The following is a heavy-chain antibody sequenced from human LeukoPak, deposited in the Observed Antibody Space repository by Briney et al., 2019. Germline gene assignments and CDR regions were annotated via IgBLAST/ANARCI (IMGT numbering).Heavy chain of an antibody. CDR1: GFTFSTYG. D-gene: IGHD3-10*01. CDR3: ARSVRGAMAN. V-gene: IGHV3-30*02. CDR2: IRYDGSRK. Sequence: GGSLRLSCAASGFTFSTYGMHWVRQAPGKGLEWVSFIRYDGSRKYYADSVKGRFTISRDNSKNTLYLQMNSLRAEDTAVYYCARSVRGAMANWGQGTLVTVSS. J-gene: IGHJ4*02.